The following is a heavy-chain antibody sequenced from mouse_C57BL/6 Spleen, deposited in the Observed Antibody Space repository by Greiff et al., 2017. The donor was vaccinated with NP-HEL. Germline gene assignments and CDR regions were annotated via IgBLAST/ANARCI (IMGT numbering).Heavy chain of an antibody. CDR1: GYTFTSYW. CDR2: IYPGSGST. V-gene: IGHV1-55*01. J-gene: IGHJ4*01. Sequence: QVQLQQPGAELVKPGASVKMSCKASGYTFTSYWITWVKQRPGQGLEWIGDIYPGSGSTNYNEKFKSKATLTVDTSSSTAYMQLSSLTSEDSAVYYSARRGYYYGSSYEGLYYAMDYWGQGTSVTVSS. D-gene: IGHD1-1*01. CDR3: ARRGYYYGSSYEGLYYAMDY.